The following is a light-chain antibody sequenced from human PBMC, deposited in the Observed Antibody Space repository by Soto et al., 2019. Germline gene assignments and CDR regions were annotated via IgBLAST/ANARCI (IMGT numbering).Light chain of an antibody. V-gene: IGLV1-51*01. CDR2: DND. CDR1: ASDIGSNF. Sequence: QSPLTQPPSVSAAPGQKVTISCSGSASDIGSNFVCWYQHLPGTAPKLLIYDNDKRPSGIPDRFSGSKSGTSATLGISGLQPGDEADYYCSSYTTNITPVVFGGGTKLTVL. CDR3: SSYTTNITPVV. J-gene: IGLJ2*01.